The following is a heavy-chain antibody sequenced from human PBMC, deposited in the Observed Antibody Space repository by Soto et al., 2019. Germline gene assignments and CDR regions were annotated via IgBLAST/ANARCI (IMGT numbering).Heavy chain of an antibody. D-gene: IGHD2-2*01. Sequence: QVQLVQSGAEVKKPGSSVKVSCKASGGTFSSYAISWVRQAPGQGLEWMGGIIPIFGTANYAQKFQGRVTSTADESTSTAYMELSSLRSEDTAVYYCARAVRRVVVAPAAIQFHYYYYGMDVWGQGTTVTVSS. J-gene: IGHJ6*02. V-gene: IGHV1-69*01. CDR1: GGTFSSYA. CDR3: ARAVRRVVVAPAAIQFHYYYYGMDV. CDR2: IIPIFGTA.